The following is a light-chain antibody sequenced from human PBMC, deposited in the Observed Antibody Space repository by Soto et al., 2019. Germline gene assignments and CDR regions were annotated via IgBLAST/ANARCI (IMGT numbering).Light chain of an antibody. CDR2: SNN. Sequence: VLTQPPSASGTPGQRVTISCSGSSSNIGSNTVNWYQQLPGTAPKLLIYSNNQRPSGVPDRFSGSKSGTSASLAISGLQSEDEADYYCAAWDDSLNGHVFGTGTKVTVL. CDR3: AAWDDSLNGHV. V-gene: IGLV1-44*01. J-gene: IGLJ1*01. CDR1: SSNIGSNT.